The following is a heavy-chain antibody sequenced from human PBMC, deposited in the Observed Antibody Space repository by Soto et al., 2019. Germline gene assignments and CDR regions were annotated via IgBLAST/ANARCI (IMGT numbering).Heavy chain of an antibody. CDR2: MYYGGST. D-gene: IGHD6-19*01. CDR1: GGSISSSSYF. V-gene: IGHV4-39*01. Sequence: SETLSLTCTVSGGSISSSSYFGGWIRQPPGKGLEWIGSMYYGGSTYYNPSLKSRVTISVDTSKNQFSLKLTSVTAADTAVYYCATYSSGRGLDSWGQGTLVTVSS. CDR3: ATYSSGRGLDS. J-gene: IGHJ4*02.